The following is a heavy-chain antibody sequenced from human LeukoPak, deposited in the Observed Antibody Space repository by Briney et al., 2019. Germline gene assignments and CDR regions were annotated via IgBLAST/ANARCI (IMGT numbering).Heavy chain of an antibody. CDR2: IYYSGST. Sequence: SETLSLTCTVSGGSISSSSYYWGWIRQPPGKGLEWIGSIYYSGSTYYNPSLKSRVTISVDTSKNQFSLKLSSVTAADTAVYYCARDSLGPVLLWFGELGYWGQGTLVTVSS. J-gene: IGHJ4*02. V-gene: IGHV4-39*02. CDR1: GGSISSSSYY. D-gene: IGHD3-10*01. CDR3: ARDSLGPVLLWFGELGY.